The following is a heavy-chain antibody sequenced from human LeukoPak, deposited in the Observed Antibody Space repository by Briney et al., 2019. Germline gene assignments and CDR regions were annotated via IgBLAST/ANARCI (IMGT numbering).Heavy chain of an antibody. CDR3: AKVIYYDDSSGYRRPSWFDP. V-gene: IGHV3-23*01. CDR1: GFTFSSYA. Sequence: SGGSLRLSCAASGFTFSSYAMSWVRQAPGKGLEWVSGISGSGGSTYYADSVKGRFTISRDNSKNTLYLQMNSLRAEDTAVYYCAKVIYYDDSSGYRRPSWFDPWGQGTLVTVSS. CDR2: ISGSGGST. D-gene: IGHD3-22*01. J-gene: IGHJ5*02.